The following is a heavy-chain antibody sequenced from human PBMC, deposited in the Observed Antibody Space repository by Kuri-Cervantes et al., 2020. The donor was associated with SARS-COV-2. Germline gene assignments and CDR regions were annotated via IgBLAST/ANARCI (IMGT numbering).Heavy chain of an antibody. CDR2: INHSGST. CDR1: GGSFSGYY. Sequence: ESLKISCAVYGGSFSGYYWSWIRQPPGKGLEWIGEINHSGSTNYNPSLKSRVTISVDTSKNQFSLKLSSVTAADTAVYYCARGRMDYDYVWGSYRWYFDLWGRGTLVTVSS. D-gene: IGHD3-16*02. V-gene: IGHV4-34*01. J-gene: IGHJ2*01. CDR3: ARGRMDYDYVWGSYRWYFDL.